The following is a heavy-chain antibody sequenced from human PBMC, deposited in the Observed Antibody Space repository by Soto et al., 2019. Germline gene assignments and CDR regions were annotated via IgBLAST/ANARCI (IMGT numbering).Heavy chain of an antibody. CDR3: ARVGYCSSTSCHNWFDP. CDR2: TYYRSKWYT. D-gene: IGHD2-2*01. CDR1: GDSVSSNSAA. J-gene: IGHJ5*02. V-gene: IGHV6-1*01. Sequence: SQTLSLTCAISGDSVSSNSAAWNWIRQSPSRGLEWLGRTYYRSKWYTDYAVSVKSRITINPDTSKNQFSLQLNSVTPEDTAVDYCARVGYCSSTSCHNWFDPWGQGTLV.